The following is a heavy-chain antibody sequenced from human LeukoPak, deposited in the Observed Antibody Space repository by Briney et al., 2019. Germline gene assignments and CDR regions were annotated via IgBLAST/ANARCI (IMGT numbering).Heavy chain of an antibody. CDR1: GITFSSCV. J-gene: IGHJ4*02. CDR2: ISVSGAGT. CDR3: ARTSSGWYDY. D-gene: IGHD6-19*01. V-gene: IGHV3-23*01. Sequence: GGSLRLSCAASGITFSSCVMSWVRQAPMKGLEWVSGISVSGAGTYCVDSVKGRFTISRDNSKNTLYLQMNSLRAEDTAVYYCARTSSGWYDYWGQGTLVTVSS.